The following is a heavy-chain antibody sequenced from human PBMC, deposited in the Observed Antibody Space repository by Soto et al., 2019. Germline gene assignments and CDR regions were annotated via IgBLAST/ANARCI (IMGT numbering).Heavy chain of an antibody. CDR2: ISGSGGST. J-gene: IGHJ4*02. CDR1: GFTFSSHA. V-gene: IGHV3-23*01. CDR3: ANPRSIQLFYFDY. Sequence: EVQLLESGGGLVQPGGSLRLSCAASGFTFSSHAMSWVRQAPGKGLEWVSVISGSGGSTYYADSVKGRFTISRDNTKNTLYLQMKSRRPEDTDVYYCANPRSIQLFYFDYWGQVTLVTVSS. D-gene: IGHD5-18*01.